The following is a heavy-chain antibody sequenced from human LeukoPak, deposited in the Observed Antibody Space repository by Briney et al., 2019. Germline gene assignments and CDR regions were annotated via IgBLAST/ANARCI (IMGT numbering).Heavy chain of an antibody. CDR1: GYTFTGYY. Sequence: AASVKVSCKASGYTFTGYYMHWVRQAPGQGLEWMGWINPNSGGTNYAQKFQGRVTMTRDTSISTACMELSRLTSDDTAVYYCARDAIVRDYSNSDYWGQGTLVTVSS. V-gene: IGHV1-2*02. J-gene: IGHJ4*02. CDR2: INPNSGGT. CDR3: ARDAIVRDYSNSDY. D-gene: IGHD4-11*01.